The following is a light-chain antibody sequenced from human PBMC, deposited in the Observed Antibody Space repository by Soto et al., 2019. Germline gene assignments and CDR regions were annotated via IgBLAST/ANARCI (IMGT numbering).Light chain of an antibody. CDR1: NSDIGIYNL. J-gene: IGLJ3*02. CDR2: EVT. V-gene: IGLV2-23*02. Sequence: QSVLTQPASVSGSPGQSITISCTGTNSDIGIYNLVSWYQQHPGKVPKVIIYEVTKRPSGISDRFSGSKSGNTASLTISGLQAEDEADYCCCSYASTTTFVLFGGGTKLTVL. CDR3: CSYASTTTFVL.